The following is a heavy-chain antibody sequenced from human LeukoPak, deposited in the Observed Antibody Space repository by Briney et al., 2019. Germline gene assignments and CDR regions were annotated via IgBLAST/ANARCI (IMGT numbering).Heavy chain of an antibody. CDR1: GFTLSSYG. J-gene: IGHJ4*02. CDR2: IRYGGSNK. Sequence: GGPLRLSCAASGFTLSSYGMHWVRQAPGKGLEWVAVIRYGGSNKYYADSVKGRFTISRDNSKNTLYLQMNSLRAEDTAVYYCSKESPYRAPARTYYFDYWGQGTLVTVSS. CDR3: SKESPYRAPARTYYFDY. D-gene: IGHD1-14*01. V-gene: IGHV3-30*02.